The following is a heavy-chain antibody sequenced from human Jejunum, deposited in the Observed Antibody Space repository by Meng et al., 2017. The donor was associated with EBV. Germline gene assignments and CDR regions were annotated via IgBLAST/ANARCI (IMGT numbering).Heavy chain of an antibody. V-gene: IGHV4-4*02. CDR3: ARDSQYLARGYFDY. CDR1: RGSINNKNW. CDR2: IEHTGTT. D-gene: IGHD2/OR15-2a*01. J-gene: IGHJ4*02. Sequence: AHLPESGRGLVQPSGTLSLTCTVPRGSINNKNWWHCVRQAPGKGLEWIGEIEHTGTTHYNPSLKSRVTISLGTSMNQFSLELTSPTPADTAVYYCARDSQYLARGYFDYWGQGALVTVSS.